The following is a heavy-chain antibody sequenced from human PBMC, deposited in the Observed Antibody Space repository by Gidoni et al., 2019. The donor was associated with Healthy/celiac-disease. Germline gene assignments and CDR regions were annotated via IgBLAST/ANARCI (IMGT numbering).Heavy chain of an antibody. D-gene: IGHD1-26*01. V-gene: IGHV3-43*01. Sequence: EVQLVESGGVVVQPGGSLRLSCAASGFTFDDYTMHWVRQAPGKGLEWVSLISWDGCSTYYADSVKGRFTISRDNSKNSLYLQMNSLRTEDTALYYCAKDYRGRGSWFPDNWFDPWGQGTLVTVSS. CDR2: ISWDGCST. CDR3: AKDYRGRGSWFPDNWFDP. CDR1: GFTFDDYT. J-gene: IGHJ5*02.